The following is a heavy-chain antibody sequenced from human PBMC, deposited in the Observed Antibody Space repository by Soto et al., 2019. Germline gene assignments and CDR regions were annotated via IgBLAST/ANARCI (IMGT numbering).Heavy chain of an antibody. Sequence: ASVKVSCKVSGYTLNELSMHWVRQAPGKGLEWMGGFDPEDGETIYAQKFQGRVTMTEDTSTDTAYMELSSLRSEDTAVYYCATDRYDFWSGSNWFDPWGQGTLVTVSS. D-gene: IGHD3-3*01. CDR1: GYTLNELS. CDR3: ATDRYDFWSGSNWFDP. J-gene: IGHJ5*02. CDR2: FDPEDGET. V-gene: IGHV1-24*01.